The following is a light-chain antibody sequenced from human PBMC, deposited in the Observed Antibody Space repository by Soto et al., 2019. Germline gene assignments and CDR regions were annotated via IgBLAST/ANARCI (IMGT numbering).Light chain of an antibody. Sequence: QSALTQTASVSGSPGQSITISCTGTSSDVGGYNFVSWYQQHPGKAPKLIIHEVTNRPSGVSGRFSGSKSGNTAFLTISGLQAADEAVYYCCSSAVRSTLFGGWTKLTVL. V-gene: IGLV2-14*03. CDR2: EVT. J-gene: IGLJ2*01. CDR1: SSDVGGYNF. CDR3: CSSAVRSTL.